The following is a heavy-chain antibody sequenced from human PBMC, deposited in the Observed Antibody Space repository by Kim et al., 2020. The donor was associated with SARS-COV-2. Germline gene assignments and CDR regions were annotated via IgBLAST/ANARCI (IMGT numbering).Heavy chain of an antibody. CDR3: ARTTPQWLVPAFDY. CDR2: INHSGST. Sequence: SETLSLTCAVYGGSFSGYYWSWIRQPPGKGLEWIGEINHSGSTNYNPSLKSRVTISVDTSKNQFSLKLSSVTAADTAVYYCARTTPQWLVPAFDYWGQGTLVTVSS. V-gene: IGHV4-34*01. CDR1: GGSFSGYY. D-gene: IGHD6-19*01. J-gene: IGHJ4*02.